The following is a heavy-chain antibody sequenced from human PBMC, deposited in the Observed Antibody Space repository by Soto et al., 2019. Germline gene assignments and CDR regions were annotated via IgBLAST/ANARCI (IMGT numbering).Heavy chain of an antibody. Sequence: QVQLVESGGGVVQPGRSLRLSCAASGFTFSSYAMHWVRQAPGKGLEWVAVISYDGSNKYYADSVKGRFTISRDNSKNTLYLQMNSLRAEDTAVYYCARGSYYDYVWGRGFDYWGQGTLVTVSS. CDR1: GFTFSSYA. J-gene: IGHJ4*02. CDR2: ISYDGSNK. V-gene: IGHV3-30-3*01. D-gene: IGHD3-16*01. CDR3: ARGSYYDYVWGRGFDY.